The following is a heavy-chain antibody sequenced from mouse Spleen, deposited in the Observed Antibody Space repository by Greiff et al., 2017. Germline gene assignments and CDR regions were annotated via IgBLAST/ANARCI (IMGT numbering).Heavy chain of an antibody. V-gene: IGHV2-2*01. Sequence: QVQLQESGPGLVQPSPSLSITCTVSGFSLTSSGVHWVRQSPGKGLEWLGVICRGGGTDYNAAFISRLSIRKDNSTSQVFFKMNSLQADDRAIYYCARIEGNYDFDYAMGYWGQGNSGTGSS. J-gene: IGHJ4*01. CDR2: ICRGGGT. CDR1: GFSLTSSG. D-gene: IGHD2-1*01. CDR3: ARIEGNYDFDYAMGY.